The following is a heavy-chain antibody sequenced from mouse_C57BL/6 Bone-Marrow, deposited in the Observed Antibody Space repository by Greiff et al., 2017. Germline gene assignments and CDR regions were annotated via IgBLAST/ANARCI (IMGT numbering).Heavy chain of an antibody. Sequence: VQLQQSGPELVKPGASVKISCKASGYTFTDYYMNWVKQSHGKSLEWIGDINPNNGGTSYNQKFKGKATLTVDKSSSTAYMELRSLTSEDSAVYYCARSYDGYYSYYFDYWGQGTTLTVSS. D-gene: IGHD2-3*01. J-gene: IGHJ2*01. CDR3: ARSYDGYYSYYFDY. V-gene: IGHV1-26*01. CDR1: GYTFTDYY. CDR2: INPNNGGT.